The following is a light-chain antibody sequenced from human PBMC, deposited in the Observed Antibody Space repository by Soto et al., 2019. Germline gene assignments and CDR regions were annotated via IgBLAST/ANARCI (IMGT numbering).Light chain of an antibody. J-gene: IGKJ1*01. Sequence: DIQMTQSPDSLSASVGDRVTISCRASQSISSYLSWYQQKPGKAPKLLINVASTLQSGAPSRFSGSGLGTDFTPTNSSLQPEDVATYYCQKFNIAPSWTFGQGTKVDI. CDR2: VAS. CDR1: QSISSY. V-gene: IGKV1-27*01. CDR3: QKFNIAPSWT.